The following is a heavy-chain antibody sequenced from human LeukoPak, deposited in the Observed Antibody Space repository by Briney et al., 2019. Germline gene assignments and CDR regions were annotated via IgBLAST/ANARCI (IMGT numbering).Heavy chain of an antibody. CDR3: ARSLSSSSSPVAFGY. CDR2: IYTSGST. CDR1: GGSISSYY. D-gene: IGHD6-6*01. V-gene: IGHV4-4*07. Sequence: PSETLSLTCTVSGGSISSYYWSWIRQPAGKGLEWIGRIYTSGSTNYNPSLKSRVTMSVDTSKNQFSLKLSSVTAADTAVYYCARSLSSSSSPVAFGYWGQGTLVTVSS. J-gene: IGHJ4*02.